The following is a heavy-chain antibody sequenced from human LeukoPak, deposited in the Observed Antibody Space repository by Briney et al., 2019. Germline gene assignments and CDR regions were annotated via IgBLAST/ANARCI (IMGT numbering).Heavy chain of an antibody. V-gene: IGHV4-4*07. CDR2: IYTTGST. D-gene: IGHD3-10*02. J-gene: IGHJ4*02. CDR1: GGSIRSYY. CDR3: ARGRDGFMSDFDS. Sequence: SETLSLTCTVSGGSIRSYYWKWIRQPAGKGLEWIGRIYTTGSTYYNPSLKSRVTMSVDTSKNQFSLKLRSLTAADTAVYYCARGRDGFMSDFDSWGQGTLVTVSS.